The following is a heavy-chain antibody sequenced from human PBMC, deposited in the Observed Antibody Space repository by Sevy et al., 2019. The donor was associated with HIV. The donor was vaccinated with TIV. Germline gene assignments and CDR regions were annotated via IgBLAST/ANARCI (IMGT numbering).Heavy chain of an antibody. CDR3: ARKYYDILTGYYRFDP. CDR2: IYPGDSDT. J-gene: IGHJ5*02. Sequence: GESLKISCKGSGYSFTSYWIGWVRQMPGKGLEWMGIIYPGDSDTSYSPSFQGQVPISADKSIIIAYLQWSSLKASDTAMYYCARKYYDILTGYYRFDPWGQGTLVTVSS. D-gene: IGHD3-9*01. CDR1: GYSFTSYW. V-gene: IGHV5-51*01.